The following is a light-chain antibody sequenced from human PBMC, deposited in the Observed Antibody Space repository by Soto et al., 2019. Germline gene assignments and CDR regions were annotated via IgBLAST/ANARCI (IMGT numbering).Light chain of an antibody. Sequence: DIVMTQSPDSLAVSLGERATINCKSSQSILYSSNNKNYLVWYQQTPGQPPKVLIYWASTRESGVPDRFSGSGSGTDFTLTISSLQAEDVAVYYCKQYYSAPLTFGGGTKVDIK. CDR3: KQYYSAPLT. CDR2: WAS. J-gene: IGKJ4*01. V-gene: IGKV4-1*01. CDR1: QSILYSSNNKNY.